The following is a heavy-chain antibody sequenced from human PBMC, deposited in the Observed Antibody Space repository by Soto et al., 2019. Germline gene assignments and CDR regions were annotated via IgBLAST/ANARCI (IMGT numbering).Heavy chain of an antibody. D-gene: IGHD4-17*01. J-gene: IGHJ4*02. CDR1: GFSFRNYG. V-gene: IGHV3-23*01. CDR2: IIGNGDTA. Sequence: EVQLLEAGGGLVQPGGSLRLSCAASGFSFRNYGMSWVRQAPGKGLEWLSAIIGNGDTAYYADSVRGRFTISRDNSKNTLYLQLNDLGAEDTAIYYCAKDYDYGDSLPFDYWGQGTQVTV. CDR3: AKDYDYGDSLPFDY.